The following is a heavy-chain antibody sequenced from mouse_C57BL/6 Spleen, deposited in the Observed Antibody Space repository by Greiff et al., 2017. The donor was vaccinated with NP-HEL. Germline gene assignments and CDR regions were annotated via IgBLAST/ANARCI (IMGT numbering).Heavy chain of an antibody. Sequence: EVKLMESGGGLVKPGGSLKLSCAASGFTFSDYGMHWVRQAPEKGLEWVAYISSGSSTIYYADTVKGRFTISRDNAKNTLFLQMTRLRSEDTAMYYCARNPHYYGSFYFDYWGQGTTLTVSS. D-gene: IGHD1-1*01. CDR3: ARNPHYYGSFYFDY. V-gene: IGHV5-17*01. CDR1: GFTFSDYG. CDR2: ISSGSSTI. J-gene: IGHJ2*01.